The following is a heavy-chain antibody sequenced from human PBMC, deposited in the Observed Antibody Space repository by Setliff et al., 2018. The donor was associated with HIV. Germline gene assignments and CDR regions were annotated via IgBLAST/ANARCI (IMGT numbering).Heavy chain of an antibody. CDR2: IYSGGTT. CDR1: GFTVSSNY. V-gene: IGHV3-53*01. J-gene: IGHJ4*03. CDR3: ARSPQGGYFDY. Sequence: GGSLRLSCAASGFTVSSNYMNWVRQAPGKGLEWVSIIYSGGTTYYADSVKGRFTISRDNSKNTLYLQMNSLRVEDTAVYHCARSPQGGYFDYWGQGTQVTVSS.